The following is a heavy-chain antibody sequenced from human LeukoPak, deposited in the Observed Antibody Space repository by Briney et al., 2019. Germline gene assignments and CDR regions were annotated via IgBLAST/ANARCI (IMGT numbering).Heavy chain of an antibody. CDR2: INSDGRST. CDR3: TRVFVGDEYSSSGY. D-gene: IGHD6-19*01. Sequence: GGSLRLSCAASGFTFSRYYMHWVRQAPGKGLVWVSRINSDGRSTTYADSVRGRFTVSRDNAKNTLYLQMKSLKVEDTAMYYRTRVFVGDEYSSSGYWGQGTLVTVSS. J-gene: IGHJ4*02. V-gene: IGHV3-74*01. CDR1: GFTFSRYY.